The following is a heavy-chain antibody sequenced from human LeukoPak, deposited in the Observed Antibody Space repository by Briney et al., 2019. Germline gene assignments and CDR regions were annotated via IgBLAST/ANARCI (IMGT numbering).Heavy chain of an antibody. D-gene: IGHD2-15*01. V-gene: IGHV3-11*04. CDR1: GFTFSDYY. CDR3: AGEWSDAFDI. Sequence: GGSLRLSCAASGFTFSDYYMSWIRQAPGKGREWVSYISSSGSTIYYADSVKGRFTISRDNAKNSLYLQTNSLRAEDTAVYYCAGEWSDAFDIWGQGTMVTVSS. CDR2: ISSSGSTI. J-gene: IGHJ3*02.